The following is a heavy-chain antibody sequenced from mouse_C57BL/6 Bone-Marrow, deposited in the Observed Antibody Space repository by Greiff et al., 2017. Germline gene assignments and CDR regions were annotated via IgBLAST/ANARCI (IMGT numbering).Heavy chain of an antibody. V-gene: IGHV14-4*01. CDR3: TTRFDFNYYYGSSSAWFAY. D-gene: IGHD1-1*01. J-gene: IGHJ3*01. Sequence: VQLQQSGAELVRPGASVKLSCTASGFNINDDYMHWVKQRPEQGLEWIGWIDPENGDTAYASKFQGKATIPADTSSNTAYLQLCSLTSEVTAVYYCTTRFDFNYYYGSSSAWFAYWGQGTLVTVSA. CDR1: GFNINDDY. CDR2: IDPENGDT.